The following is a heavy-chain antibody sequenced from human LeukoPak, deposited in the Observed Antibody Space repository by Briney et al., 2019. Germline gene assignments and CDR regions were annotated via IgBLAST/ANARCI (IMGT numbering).Heavy chain of an antibody. D-gene: IGHD3-3*01. CDR1: GGTFSSYA. Sequence: ASVKVSCKASGGTFSSYAISWGRQAPGQGLEWMGGIIPIFGTANYAQKFQGRVTITTDESTSTAYMELSSLRSEDTAVYYCARGKVYDFWSGYSDYFDYWGQGTLVTVSS. CDR2: IIPIFGTA. J-gene: IGHJ4*02. CDR3: ARGKVYDFWSGYSDYFDY. V-gene: IGHV1-69*05.